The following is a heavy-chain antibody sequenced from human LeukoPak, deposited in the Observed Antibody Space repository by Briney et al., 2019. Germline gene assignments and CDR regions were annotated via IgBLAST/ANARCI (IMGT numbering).Heavy chain of an antibody. V-gene: IGHV3-30-3*01. J-gene: IGHJ4*02. CDR3: AHIPSMTTPLFDY. CDR1: GFTFSSYA. Sequence: SGGSLRLSCAASGFTFSSYAMHWVRQGPGKGLEWVAVISYDGSNKYYADSVKGRFTISRDNSKNTLYLQMNSLRAEDTAVYYCAHIPSMTTPLFDYWGQGTLVTVSS. CDR2: ISYDGSNK. D-gene: IGHD4-17*01.